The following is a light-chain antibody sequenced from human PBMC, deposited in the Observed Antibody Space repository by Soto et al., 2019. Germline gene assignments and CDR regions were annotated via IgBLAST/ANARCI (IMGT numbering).Light chain of an antibody. CDR2: DAS. CDR1: QSVTNNY. V-gene: IGKV3D-20*01. J-gene: IGKJ4*01. CDR3: QQYDNLIT. Sequence: EIVLTQSPATLSLSPGERATLSCGASQSVTNNYLAWYQQKPGLAPRLLIYDASNRATGIPDRFSGSGSGTDFTLTISRLEPEDFAVYYCQQYDNLITFGGGTKVESK.